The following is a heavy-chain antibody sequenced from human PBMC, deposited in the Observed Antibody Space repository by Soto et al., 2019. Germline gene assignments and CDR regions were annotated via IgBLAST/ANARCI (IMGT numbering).Heavy chain of an antibody. CDR3: ARLGCSSTSCYVLRSYYYNMDV. V-gene: IGHV5-51*01. CDR1: GYSFTSYW. D-gene: IGHD2-2*01. Sequence: GESLKISCKGSGYSFTSYWIGWVRQMPGKGLEWMGIIYPGDSDTRYSPSFQGQVTISADKSISTAYLQWSSLKASDTAMYYCARLGCSSTSCYVLRSYYYNMDVWGKGTTVTVSS. J-gene: IGHJ6*03. CDR2: IYPGDSDT.